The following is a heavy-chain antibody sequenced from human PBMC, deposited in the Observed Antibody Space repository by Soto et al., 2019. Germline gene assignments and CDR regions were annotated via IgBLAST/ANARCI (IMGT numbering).Heavy chain of an antibody. D-gene: IGHD6-13*01. Sequence: SETLSLTCTVSGGSMRNYFWTWIRQPPGKGLEWIGYIHYSGTTSFFPSYNPSLRSRATISEDTSKNQFSLKLLSVTTADTAVYFCAAGEASSRNLAPYYLDFWGQGTLVTVSS. V-gene: IGHV4-59*01. CDR2: IHYSGTT. J-gene: IGHJ4*02. CDR1: GGSMRNYF. CDR3: AAGEASSRNLAPYYLDF.